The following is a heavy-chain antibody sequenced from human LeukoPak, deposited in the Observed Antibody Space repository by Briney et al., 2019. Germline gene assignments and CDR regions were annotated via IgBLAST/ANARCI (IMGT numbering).Heavy chain of an antibody. D-gene: IGHD4/OR15-4a*01. V-gene: IGHV4-59*01. CDR1: GSTSTYY. J-gene: IGHJ4*02. CDR2: IHFSGST. CDR3: TRENYGENYQYYFDY. Sequence: SETLSLTCTGGSTSTYYWSWIRQTPGKGLEWIGHIHFSGSTNYNPSLKSRVIISLDTSMSKNQFSLQVTSVTAADTAVYYCTRENYGENYQYYFDYWGQGTLVTVSS.